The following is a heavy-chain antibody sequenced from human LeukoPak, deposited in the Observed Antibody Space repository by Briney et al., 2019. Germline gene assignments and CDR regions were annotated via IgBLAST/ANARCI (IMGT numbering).Heavy chain of an antibody. CDR1: GGSISSYY. CDR3: ARLVRYYGSGSYFDY. D-gene: IGHD3-10*01. J-gene: IGHJ4*02. Sequence: SETLSLTCTVSGGSISSYYWSWIRQPPGKGLEWIGYIYYSGSTNYTPSLKSRVTISVDTSKNQFSLKLSSVTAADTAVYYCARLVRYYGSGSYFDYWGQGTLVTVSS. V-gene: IGHV4-59*01. CDR2: IYYSGST.